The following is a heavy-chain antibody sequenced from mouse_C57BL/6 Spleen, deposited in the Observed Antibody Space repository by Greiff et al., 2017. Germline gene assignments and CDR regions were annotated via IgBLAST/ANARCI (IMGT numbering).Heavy chain of an antibody. CDR1: GYTFTDYY. D-gene: IGHD2-5*01. V-gene: IGHV1-26*01. Sequence: VQLQQSGPELVKPGASVKISCKASGYTFTDYYMNWVKQSHGKSLEWIGDINPNNGGTSYNQKFKGKATFTVDKSSSTAYMELRSLTSEDSAVYYCARAYSNDYWGQGTTLTVSA. CDR3: ARAYSNDY. J-gene: IGHJ2*01. CDR2: INPNNGGT.